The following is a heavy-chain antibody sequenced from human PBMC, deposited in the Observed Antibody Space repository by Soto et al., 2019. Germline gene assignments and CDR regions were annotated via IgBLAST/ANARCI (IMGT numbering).Heavy chain of an antibody. CDR1: GGSFSGYY. Sequence: QVQLQQWGAGLLKPSETLSLTCAVYGGSFSGYYWSWIRQPPGKGLEWIGEINHSGSTNYNPSLKSRGTISVDTSKNQFSLKLSSVTAADTAVYYCARDYYDSSGRPTIDYWGQGTLVTVSS. V-gene: IGHV4-34*01. CDR2: INHSGST. D-gene: IGHD3-22*01. CDR3: ARDYYDSSGRPTIDY. J-gene: IGHJ4*02.